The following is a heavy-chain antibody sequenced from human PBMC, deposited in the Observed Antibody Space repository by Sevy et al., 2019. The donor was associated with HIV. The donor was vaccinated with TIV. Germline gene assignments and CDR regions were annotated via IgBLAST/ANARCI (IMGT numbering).Heavy chain of an antibody. CDR3: ARHERWELLSNDAFDI. D-gene: IGHD1-26*01. CDR1: GYSFTSYW. CDR2: IYPGDSDT. V-gene: IGHV5-51*01. J-gene: IGHJ3*02. Sequence: GESLKISCKGSGYSFTSYWIGWVRQMPGKGLEWMGIIYPGDSDTRYSPSFQGQVTISADKSISTAYRQWSSLKASDTAMYYCARHERWELLSNDAFDIWGQGTMVTVSS.